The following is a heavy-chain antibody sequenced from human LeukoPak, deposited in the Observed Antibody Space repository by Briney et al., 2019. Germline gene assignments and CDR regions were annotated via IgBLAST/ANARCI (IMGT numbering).Heavy chain of an antibody. Sequence: PSETLSLTCTVSGGSISSSSYYWGWIRQPPGKGLEWIGSIYYSGSTYYNPSLKSRVTISVDTSKNQFSLKLSSVTAADTAVYYCARGRVYSGSYYFMRTNFDYWGQGTLVTVSS. CDR1: GGSISSSSYY. V-gene: IGHV4-39*07. J-gene: IGHJ4*02. CDR2: IYYSGST. D-gene: IGHD1-26*01. CDR3: ARGRVYSGSYYFMRTNFDY.